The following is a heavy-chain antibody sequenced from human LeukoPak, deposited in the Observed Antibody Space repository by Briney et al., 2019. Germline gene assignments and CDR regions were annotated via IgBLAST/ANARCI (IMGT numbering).Heavy chain of an antibody. CDR2: IYTSGST. J-gene: IGHJ5*02. D-gene: IGHD2-2*01. Sequence: KASETLSLTCTVSGGSISSYYWSWIRQPAGKGLEWIGRIYTSGSTNYNPSLKSRVTMSVDTSKNQFSLKLSSVTAADTAVYYCARASPRCCSSTSCYGNWFDPWGQGTLVTVSS. V-gene: IGHV4-4*07. CDR1: GGSISSYY. CDR3: ARASPRCCSSTSCYGNWFDP.